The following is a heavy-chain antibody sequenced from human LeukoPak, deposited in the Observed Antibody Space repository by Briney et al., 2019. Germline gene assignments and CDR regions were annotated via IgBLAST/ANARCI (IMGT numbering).Heavy chain of an antibody. J-gene: IGHJ4*02. D-gene: IGHD6-19*01. V-gene: IGHV3-23*01. CDR3: ANRLAGYYFDY. CDR1: GLTFSSYA. Sequence: GGCLRLACAASGLTFSSYAMSSVRQAPGKGLGGVSGISGSGGTKYYGDWVKGRFTISRDKSKHTLYLQMNNLTAEDTAVYYCANRLAGYYFDYWGQGTLVTVSS. CDR2: ISGSGGTK.